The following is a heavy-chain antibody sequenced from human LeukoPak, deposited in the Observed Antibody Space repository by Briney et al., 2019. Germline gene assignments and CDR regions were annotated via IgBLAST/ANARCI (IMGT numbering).Heavy chain of an antibody. Sequence: GGSLRLSCAASGFPFSSYWMSWVRQAPGKGLEWVANIKPDGSEKSYVDSVKGRFTISRDNAKNSLYLQMNSLRAEDTAVYYCARGQMAGYWGQGTLVTVAS. CDR3: ARGQMAGY. CDR2: IKPDGSEK. V-gene: IGHV3-7*05. CDR1: GFPFSSYW. J-gene: IGHJ4*02. D-gene: IGHD5-24*01.